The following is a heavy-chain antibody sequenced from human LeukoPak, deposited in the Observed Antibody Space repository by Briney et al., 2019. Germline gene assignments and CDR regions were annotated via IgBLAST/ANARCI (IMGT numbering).Heavy chain of an antibody. CDR1: AFTFSRSA. CDR3: AKGGSTVTTEDVVDY. Sequence: GGSLRLSCAASAFTFSRSAMSWVRQAPGQGLEWVSFISGGGGITNYADSVKGRFTISRDNSNNTLSLQMNSLRVEDTAVYYCAKGGSTVTTEDVVDYWGQGTLVTVSS. D-gene: IGHD4-17*01. J-gene: IGHJ4*02. V-gene: IGHV3-23*01. CDR2: ISGGGGIT.